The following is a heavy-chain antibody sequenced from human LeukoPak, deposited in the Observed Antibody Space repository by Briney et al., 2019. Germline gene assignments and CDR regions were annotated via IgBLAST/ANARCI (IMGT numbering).Heavy chain of an antibody. Sequence: ASVKVSFTASGYTFTSYYMHWVRQAPGQGLEWMGIINPSGGSTSYAQKFQGRVTMTRDTSTSTVYMELSSLRSEDTAVYYCANSPHDYGDYMGVFDPWGQGTLVTVSS. V-gene: IGHV1-46*01. CDR2: INPSGGST. D-gene: IGHD4-17*01. CDR3: ANSPHDYGDYMGVFDP. J-gene: IGHJ5*02. CDR1: GYTFTSYY.